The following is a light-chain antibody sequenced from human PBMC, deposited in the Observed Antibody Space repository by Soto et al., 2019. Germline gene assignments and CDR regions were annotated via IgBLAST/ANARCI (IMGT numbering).Light chain of an antibody. V-gene: IGKV1-13*02. CDR2: DAS. Sequence: IQLTQSPASLSASVGERVTITCRASQDIRGALAWYQQSPGEAPQLLIYDASTLESGVPSRFSGSSSGTHFTLTISSLQPEDFATYYCQQFLSYPITFGQGTLLEI. J-gene: IGKJ5*01. CDR3: QQFLSYPIT. CDR1: QDIRGA.